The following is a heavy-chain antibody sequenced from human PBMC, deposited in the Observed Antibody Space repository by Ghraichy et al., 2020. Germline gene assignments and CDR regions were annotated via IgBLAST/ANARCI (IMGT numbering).Heavy chain of an antibody. CDR2: IYYSGTT. CDR3: ARRNSWYGQTGIDH. J-gene: IGHJ4*02. CDR1: GGSISSGDFY. V-gene: IGHV4-31*03. Sequence: SETLSLTCTVSGGSISSGDFYWNWIRQHPGKGLEWIGYIYYSGTTYYNPSLTSRVTISVDTSKNQFSLKVSSVTAADTAVYYCARRNSWYGQTGIDHWGQGTLVTVSS. D-gene: IGHD6-13*01.